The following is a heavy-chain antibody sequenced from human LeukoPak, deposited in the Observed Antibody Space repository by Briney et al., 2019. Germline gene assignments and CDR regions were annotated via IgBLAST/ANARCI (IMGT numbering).Heavy chain of an antibody. CDR2: IYPGDSDT. Sequence: GESLKISCKGSGYSFTSYWISWVRQMPGKGLEWMGIIYPGDSDTRYSPSFQGQVTISADKSISTAYLQWSSLKASDTAMYYCARHIAVAGTVVYYFDYWGQGTLVTVSS. V-gene: IGHV5-51*01. CDR1: GYSFTSYW. J-gene: IGHJ4*02. D-gene: IGHD6-19*01. CDR3: ARHIAVAGTVVYYFDY.